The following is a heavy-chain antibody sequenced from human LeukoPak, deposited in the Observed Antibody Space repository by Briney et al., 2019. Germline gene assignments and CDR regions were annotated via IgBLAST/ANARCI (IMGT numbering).Heavy chain of an antibody. CDR3: ARDPTGDYFDY. Sequence: GGSLRLSCAASGFTFSSYWMHWVRQAPGKGLVRVSRINSDGSSTSYADSVKGRFTISRDNAKNTLYLQMNSLRAEDTAVYYCARDPTGDYFDYWGQGTLVTVSS. J-gene: IGHJ4*02. D-gene: IGHD1-14*01. V-gene: IGHV3-74*01. CDR1: GFTFSSYW. CDR2: INSDGSST.